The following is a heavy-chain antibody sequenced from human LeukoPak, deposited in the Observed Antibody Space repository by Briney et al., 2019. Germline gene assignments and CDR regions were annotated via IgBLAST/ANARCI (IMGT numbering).Heavy chain of an antibody. J-gene: IGHJ5*02. CDR1: GFTFDDYA. Sequence: GGSLRLSCAASGFTFDDYAMHWVRQAPGKGLEWVSGISWNSGSIGYADSVKGRFTISRDNARNSLYLQMNSLRAEDTAMYYCASNGWERGNNWFDPWGQGTLVTVST. CDR3: ASNGWERGNNWFDP. D-gene: IGHD6-25*01. CDR2: ISWNSGSI. V-gene: IGHV3-9*01.